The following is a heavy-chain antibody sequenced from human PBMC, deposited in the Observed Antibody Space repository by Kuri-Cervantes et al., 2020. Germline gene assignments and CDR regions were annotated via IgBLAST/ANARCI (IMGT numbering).Heavy chain of an antibody. D-gene: IGHD6-13*01. V-gene: IGHV4-59*12. Sequence: SETLSLTCTVSGGSISSYYWSWIRQPPGKGLEWIGYIYHSGSTYYNPSLKSRVTISVDRSKNQFPLELSSVTAADTAVYYCARVSSSSYWFDPWGQGTLVTVSS. CDR2: IYHSGST. CDR1: GGSISSYY. J-gene: IGHJ5*02. CDR3: ARVSSSSYWFDP.